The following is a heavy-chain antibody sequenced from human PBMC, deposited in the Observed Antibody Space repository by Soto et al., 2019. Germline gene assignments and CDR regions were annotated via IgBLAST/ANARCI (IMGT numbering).Heavy chain of an antibody. J-gene: IGHJ4*02. Sequence: QIQLVQSGAEVKKPGASVKVSCKASTYTFTTYTLHWVRQAPGQRLEWMGWITAGNGYTKYSKKFEGRVTITRDTSASTVYMDLSSLRSEDTAVYYCARDCSSTSCSYYFDSWGQGTLVTVSS. CDR2: ITAGNGYT. V-gene: IGHV1-3*01. D-gene: IGHD2-2*01. CDR3: ARDCSSTSCSYYFDS. CDR1: TYTFTTYT.